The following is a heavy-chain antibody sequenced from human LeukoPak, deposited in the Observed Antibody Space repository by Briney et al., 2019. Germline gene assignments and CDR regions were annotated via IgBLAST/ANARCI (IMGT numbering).Heavy chain of an antibody. J-gene: IGHJ6*03. CDR3: ARDLQRVRGVITKRYYYMDV. CDR2: ISSSSSTI. V-gene: IGHV3-48*01. CDR1: GFTFSSYS. D-gene: IGHD3-10*01. Sequence: GGSLRLSCAASGFTFSSYSMNWVRQAPGKGLEWVSYISSSSSTIYYADSVKGRFTISRDNAKNSLYLQMNSLRAEDTAVYYCARDLQRVRGVITKRYYYMDVWGKGTTVTVSS.